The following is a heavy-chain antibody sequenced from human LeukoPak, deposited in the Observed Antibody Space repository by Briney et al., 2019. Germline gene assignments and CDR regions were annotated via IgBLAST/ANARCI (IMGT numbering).Heavy chain of an antibody. CDR1: GGSISSGSYY. CDR3: ARGQRWLQFQYYFDY. V-gene: IGHV4-61*02. J-gene: IGHJ4*02. D-gene: IGHD5-24*01. CDR2: IYTSGST. Sequence: SETLSLTCTVSGGSISSGSYYWSWIRQPAGKGLEWIGRIYTSGSTNYNPSLKSRVTISVDNSNNKFSLRLSSVTAADTAVYYCARGQRWLQFQYYFDYWGQGTLVTVSS.